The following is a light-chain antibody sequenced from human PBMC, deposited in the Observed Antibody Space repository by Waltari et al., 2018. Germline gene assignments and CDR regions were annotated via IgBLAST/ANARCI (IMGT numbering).Light chain of an antibody. CDR1: QSVSRA. J-gene: IGKJ1*01. Sequence: EIVLTQSPGTLSLSPGERATLSCRASQSVSRALAWYQQKPGQAPRLLIYGGTRATGIPDSVSGSWSGTDFSLTISRLEPEDFAVYYCQHYVRLPATFGHGTKVEIK. CDR2: GGT. CDR3: QHYVRLPAT. V-gene: IGKV3-20*01.